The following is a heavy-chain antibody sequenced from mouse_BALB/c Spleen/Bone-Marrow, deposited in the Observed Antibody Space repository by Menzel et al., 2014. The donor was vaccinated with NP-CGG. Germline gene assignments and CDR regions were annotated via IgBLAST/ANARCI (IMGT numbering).Heavy chain of an antibody. V-gene: IGHV1-54*01. Sequence: QVHLQQPGAELVRPGTSVKVSCKASGYAFTNYLIEWVKQRPGQGLEWIGVINPGSGGTNYNEKFKGKATLTADESSSTAYMQLSSLTSDDSAVYFCARGDYRSYYFDYWAKAPLSQSPQ. D-gene: IGHD2-14*01. J-gene: IGHJ2*01. CDR2: INPGSGGT. CDR1: GYAFTNYL. CDR3: ARGDYRSYYFDY.